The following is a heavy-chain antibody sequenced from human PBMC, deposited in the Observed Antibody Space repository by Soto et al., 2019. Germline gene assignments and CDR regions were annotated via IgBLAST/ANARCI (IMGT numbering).Heavy chain of an antibody. D-gene: IGHD2-15*01. J-gene: IGHJ4*02. V-gene: IGHV3-33*01. CDR3: ARDCGGGSCYSF. Sequence: QVQLVESGGGVVQPGRSLRLSCAASGFTFSSYGMHWVRQAPGKGLEWVAVIWYDGSNKYYADSVKGRFTISRDNSKNTLYLQMNSLRAEDTAVYYCARDCGGGSCYSFGGQGTLVTVSS. CDR1: GFTFSSYG. CDR2: IWYDGSNK.